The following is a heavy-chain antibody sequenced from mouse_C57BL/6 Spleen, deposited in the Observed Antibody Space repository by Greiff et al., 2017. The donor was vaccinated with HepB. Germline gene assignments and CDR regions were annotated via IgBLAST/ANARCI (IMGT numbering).Heavy chain of an antibody. V-gene: IGHV1-20*01. CDR1: GYSFTGYF. J-gene: IGHJ2*01. CDR3: ARRSYEGYFDY. D-gene: IGHD2-3*01. CDR2: INPYNGDT. Sequence: VQLQQSGPELVKPGDSVKISCKASGYSFTGYFMNWVMQSHGKSLEWIGRINPYNGDTFYNQKFKGKATLTVDKSSSTAHMELRSLTSEDSAVYYCARRSYEGYFDYWGQGTTLTVSS.